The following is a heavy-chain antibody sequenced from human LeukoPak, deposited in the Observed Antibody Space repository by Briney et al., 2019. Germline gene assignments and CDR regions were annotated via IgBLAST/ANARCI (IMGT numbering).Heavy chain of an antibody. Sequence: ASVKVSCKASGGTFSSYTINWVRQAPGQGFEWMGGIIPIFGTANYAQKFQGRVTITADESTSTAYMELSSQRSEDTAVYYCARENGYDRDRELTLWGQGTLVTVSS. V-gene: IGHV1-69*01. J-gene: IGHJ4*02. CDR3: ARENGYDRDRELTL. CDR1: GGTFSSYT. CDR2: IIPIFGTA. D-gene: IGHD5-12*01.